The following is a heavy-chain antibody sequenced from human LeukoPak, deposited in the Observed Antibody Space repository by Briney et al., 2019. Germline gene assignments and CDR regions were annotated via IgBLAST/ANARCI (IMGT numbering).Heavy chain of an antibody. V-gene: IGHV3-23*01. J-gene: IGHJ4*02. CDR2: ISGSGGST. CDR1: GFTFSSYA. Sequence: GGSLRLSCAASGFTFSSYAMSWVRQAPGKGLEWVSAISGSGGSTYYADSVKGQFTISRDNSKNTLYLQMNSLRAEDTAVYYCAKVGLLWFGETDYWGQGTLVTVSS. D-gene: IGHD3-10*01. CDR3: AKVGLLWFGETDY.